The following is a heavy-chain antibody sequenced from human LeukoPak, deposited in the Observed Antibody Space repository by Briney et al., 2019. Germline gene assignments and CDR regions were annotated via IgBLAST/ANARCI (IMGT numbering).Heavy chain of an antibody. D-gene: IGHD3-16*02. J-gene: IGHJ4*02. CDR3: ARDMEGVILPTTGYFDY. Sequence: GGSLRLSCSASGFIFTSFAIHWVRQAPGKGPDYVSSISPSGGGTYYSDSVKGRFTVSRDNSKNTVFLQMNSLRAEDTAVYYCARDMEGVILPTTGYFDYWGQGTLVTVSS. CDR1: GFIFTSFA. CDR2: ISPSGGGT. V-gene: IGHV3-64*04.